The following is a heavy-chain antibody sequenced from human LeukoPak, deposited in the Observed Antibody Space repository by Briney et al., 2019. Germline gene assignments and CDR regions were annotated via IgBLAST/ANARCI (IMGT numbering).Heavy chain of an antibody. CDR2: GRYSGTT. J-gene: IGHJ4*02. Sequence: PSETLSLTCTVSGAAISRNSCFWGWIRQPPGMGLEWIGSGRYSGTTYYNPSLKSRVTISIDTSKNQFSLRLSPVTAADTAVYYCARHEEEDGYNAKTPDYWGQGALVTVSS. CDR3: ARHEEEDGYNAKTPDY. CDR1: GAAISRNSCF. D-gene: IGHD5-24*01. V-gene: IGHV4-39*01.